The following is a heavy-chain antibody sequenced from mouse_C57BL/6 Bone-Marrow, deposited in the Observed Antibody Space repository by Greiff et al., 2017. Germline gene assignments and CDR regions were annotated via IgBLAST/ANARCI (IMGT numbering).Heavy chain of an antibody. CDR2: INPGSGGP. CDR3: ARGLLGKMDY. Sequence: VQLQQSGAELVRPGTSVKVSCKASGYAFTNYLIEWVKQRPGQGLEWIGVINPGSGGPNYNEKFQGKATLTADQSSSTAYMQLSSLASEDSTVYICARGLLGKMDYWGQGTSVTVSS. CDR1: GYAFTNYL. J-gene: IGHJ4*01. V-gene: IGHV1-54*01. D-gene: IGHD2-3*01.